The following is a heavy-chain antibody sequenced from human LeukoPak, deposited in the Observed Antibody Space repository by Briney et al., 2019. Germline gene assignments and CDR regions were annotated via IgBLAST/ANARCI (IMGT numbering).Heavy chain of an antibody. D-gene: IGHD4/OR15-4a*01. CDR1: GFTFSNAW. Sequence: GGSLRLSCAASGFTFSNAWMSWVRQAPGKGLEWVGRIKSKADGETTDYASPVKGRFTISRDDSNNMVYLQMNSLKIEDTAVYYCAIDEPNYAPYDFDYWGQGTLVTVSS. V-gene: IGHV3-15*01. J-gene: IGHJ4*02. CDR3: AIDEPNYAPYDFDY. CDR2: IKSKADGETT.